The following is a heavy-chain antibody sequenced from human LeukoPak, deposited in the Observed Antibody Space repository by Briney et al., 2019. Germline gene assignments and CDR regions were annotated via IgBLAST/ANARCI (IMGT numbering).Heavy chain of an antibody. V-gene: IGHV4-59*01. Sequence: PSETLSLTCTVSGGSISSYYWSWIRQPPGKGREWIGYIYYSGSTNYDPSLKSRVTISVDTSKHQFSLKLSSVTAADTAVYYCARGGSSSGWYLREYFQHWGQGTLVTVSS. CDR2: IYYSGST. J-gene: IGHJ1*01. D-gene: IGHD6-19*01. CDR1: GGSISSYY. CDR3: ARGGSSSGWYLREYFQH.